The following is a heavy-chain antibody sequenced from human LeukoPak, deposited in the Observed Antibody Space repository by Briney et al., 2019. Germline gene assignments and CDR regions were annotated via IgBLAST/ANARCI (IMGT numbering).Heavy chain of an antibody. J-gene: IGHJ4*02. V-gene: IGHV3-43*01. CDR2: ISWNGYST. Sequence: GGSLRLSCAASGFSFGGYTMHWVRQAPGKGLEWVSLISWNGYSTSYGDSVKGRFTISRDNNKNSLYLQMNSLRTEDTALYYCARDSSGSLDYWGQGTLVTVSS. CDR1: GFSFGGYT. D-gene: IGHD1-26*01. CDR3: ARDSSGSLDY.